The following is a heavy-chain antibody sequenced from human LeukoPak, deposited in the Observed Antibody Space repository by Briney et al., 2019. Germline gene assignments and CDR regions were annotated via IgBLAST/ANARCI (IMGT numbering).Heavy chain of an antibody. Sequence: GGSLRLSCAASGFTFSNAWMSWVRQAPGKGLEWVAVISYDGSNKYYADSVKGRFTISRDNSKNTLYLQMNSLRAEDTAVYYCARAEEAGYFDYWGQGTLVTVSS. CDR2: ISYDGSNK. D-gene: IGHD6-19*01. CDR3: ARAEEAGYFDY. V-gene: IGHV3-30-3*01. J-gene: IGHJ4*02. CDR1: GFTFSNAW.